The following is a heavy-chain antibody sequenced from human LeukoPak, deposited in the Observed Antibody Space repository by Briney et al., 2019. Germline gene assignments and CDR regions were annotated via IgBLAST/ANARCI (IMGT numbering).Heavy chain of an antibody. V-gene: IGHV4-34*01. CDR3: ARDRAAFGGYYNNWFDP. D-gene: IGHD3-22*01. Sequence: SETLSLTCAVYGGSFSGYYWSWIRQPPGKGLEWIGSIYHSGSTYYNPSLKSRVTISVDTSKNQFSLKLSSVTAADTAVYYCARDRAAFGGYYNNWFDPWGQGTLVTVSS. CDR2: IYHSGST. J-gene: IGHJ5*02. CDR1: GGSFSGYY.